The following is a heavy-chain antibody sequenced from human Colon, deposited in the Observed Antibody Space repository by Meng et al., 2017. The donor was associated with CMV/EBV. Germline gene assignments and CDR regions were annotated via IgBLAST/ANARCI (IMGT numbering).Heavy chain of an antibody. CDR3: ARTLSGPLWGMDV. CDR2: ISSNGRTI. J-gene: IGHJ6*02. V-gene: IGHV3-11*01. D-gene: IGHD3-10*01. Sequence: GGSLRLSCAASGFTFTDYYMSWIRQAPGKGLEWVSYISSNGRTIFYADSVKGRFTISRDNAKNSLYLQMNSPTAEDTAVFYCARTLSGPLWGMDVWGQGTTVTVSS. CDR1: GFTFTDYY.